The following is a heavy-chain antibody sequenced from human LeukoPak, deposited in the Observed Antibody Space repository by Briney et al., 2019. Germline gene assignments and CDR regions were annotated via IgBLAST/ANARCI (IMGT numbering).Heavy chain of an antibody. CDR1: GYTFTIYG. CDR3: AKGIIGYYFDY. CDR2: ISAYGNT. D-gene: IGHD2-15*01. Sequence: ASVKVSCKTSGYTFTIYGISWVRQAPGQGLGWMGLISAYGNTNYAQNLQGRVTMTTDTSTSTAYMELRRLRSDDTAVYYCAKGIIGYYFDYWGQGTLVTVSS. J-gene: IGHJ4*02. V-gene: IGHV1-18*01.